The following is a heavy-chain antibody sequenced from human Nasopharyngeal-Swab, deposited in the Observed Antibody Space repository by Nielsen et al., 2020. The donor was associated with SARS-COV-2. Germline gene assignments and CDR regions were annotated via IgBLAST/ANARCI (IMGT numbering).Heavy chain of an antibody. D-gene: IGHD1-26*01. CDR2: FYYSGIT. J-gene: IGHJ4*02. CDR1: GGSISSHY. Sequence: GSLRLSCTVSGGSISSHYWSWIRQSPGKGLEWIGYFYYSGITNYNPSLKSRVTILIDTSKTQFSLKLNSVTAADTAVYYCAREAVGGLVDSWGQGTLVTVSS. CDR3: AREAVGGLVDS. V-gene: IGHV4-59*11.